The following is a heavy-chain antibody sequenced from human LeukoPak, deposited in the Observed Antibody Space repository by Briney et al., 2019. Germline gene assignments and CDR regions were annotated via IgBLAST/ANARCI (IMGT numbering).Heavy chain of an antibody. CDR1: GGSISSGHYY. Sequence: PSETLSLTCTVSGGSISSGHYYWSWIRQPPGKGLEWIGYIYYSGSTYYNPSLKSRLTISVDTSKNQFSLKLSSVTAADTAVYYCARAGSRLQFLEWSYPIDYWGQGTLVTVSS. CDR2: IYYSGST. D-gene: IGHD3-3*01. J-gene: IGHJ4*02. CDR3: ARAGSRLQFLEWSYPIDY. V-gene: IGHV4-30-4*08.